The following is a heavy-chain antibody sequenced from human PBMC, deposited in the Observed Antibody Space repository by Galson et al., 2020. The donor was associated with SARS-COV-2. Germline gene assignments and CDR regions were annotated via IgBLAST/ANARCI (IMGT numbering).Heavy chain of an antibody. CDR1: GFTFSSYS. CDR3: ARWRKTTYYYDSSGYYPDAFDI. Sequence: NSGGSLRLSCAASGFTFSSYSMNWVRQAPGKGLEWVSSISSSSSYIYYADSVKGRFTISRDNAKNSLYLQMNSLRAEDTAVYYCARWRKTTYYYDSSGYYPDAFDIWGQGTMVTVSS. D-gene: IGHD3-22*01. CDR2: ISSSSSYI. J-gene: IGHJ3*02. V-gene: IGHV3-21*01.